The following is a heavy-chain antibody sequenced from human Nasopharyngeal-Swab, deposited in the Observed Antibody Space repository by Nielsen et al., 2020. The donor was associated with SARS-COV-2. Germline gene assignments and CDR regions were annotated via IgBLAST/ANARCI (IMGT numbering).Heavy chain of an antibody. J-gene: IGHJ4*02. CDR3: ARGGFWSAVAVSRIPINGSLGSY. V-gene: IGHV7-4-1*02. D-gene: IGHD6-13*01. CDR2: INTNTGNP. CDR1: GYTFTSYA. Sequence: ASVKVSCKASGYTFTSYAMNWVRQAPGQGLEWMGWINTNTGNPTYAQGLTGRFVFSWDPSVSTAYLQISSLKGEDTAVYYCARGGFWSAVAVSRIPINGSLGSYGGQGTLFTVSS.